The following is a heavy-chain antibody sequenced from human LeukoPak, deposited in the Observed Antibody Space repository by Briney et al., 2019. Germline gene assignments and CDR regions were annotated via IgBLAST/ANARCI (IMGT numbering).Heavy chain of an antibody. J-gene: IGHJ6*02. D-gene: IGHD2-15*01. V-gene: IGHV4-39*01. CDR1: GGSISGTDLY. Sequence: SETLSLTCTVSGGSISGTDLYWGWIRQLPGKGLEWIGNIHSSGNSFCNPSLKSRVTISVDTSKNQLSLKLSSVTAADTAVYYREKDSHLDVWGQGTTVTVSS. CDR2: IHSSGNS. CDR3: EKDSHLDV.